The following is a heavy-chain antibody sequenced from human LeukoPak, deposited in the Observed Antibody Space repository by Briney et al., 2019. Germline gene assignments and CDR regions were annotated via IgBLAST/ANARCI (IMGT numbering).Heavy chain of an antibody. D-gene: IGHD7-27*01. Sequence: SETLSLTFTVSGGSISTFYWSWIRQPPGKGLEWIGYVYYSGNTNYNPSLKSRVAISVDTSNNQFSLNLNFVTAADTAVYYCARGSRGDGAAFDIWGQGTLVTVSS. CDR3: ARGSRGDGAAFDI. V-gene: IGHV4-59*01. J-gene: IGHJ3*02. CDR1: GGSISTFY. CDR2: VYYSGNT.